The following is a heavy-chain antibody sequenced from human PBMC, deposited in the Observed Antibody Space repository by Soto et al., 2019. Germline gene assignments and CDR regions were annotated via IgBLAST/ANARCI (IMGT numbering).Heavy chain of an antibody. Sequence: PGGSLRLSCAASGFTVSSNYMSWVRQAPGKGLEWVSVIYSGGSTYYADSVKGRFTISRDNSKNTLYLQMNSLRAEDTAVYYCASLRDDIRNWFDPWGQGTLVTVSS. CDR1: GFTVSSNY. CDR3: ASLRDDIRNWFDP. J-gene: IGHJ5*02. CDR2: IYSGGST. D-gene: IGHD3-9*01. V-gene: IGHV3-66*01.